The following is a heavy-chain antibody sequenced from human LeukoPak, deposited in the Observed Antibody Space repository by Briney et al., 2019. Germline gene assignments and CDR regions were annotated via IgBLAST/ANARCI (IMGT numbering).Heavy chain of an antibody. J-gene: IGHJ1*01. CDR3: ARTPYVWGSYRYFEYFQH. CDR2: INHSGST. V-gene: IGHV4-61*01. CDR1: GGSVSSGNYY. Sequence: PSETLSLTCTVSGGSVSSGNYYWSWIRQPPGKGLEWIGEINHSGSTNYNPSLKSRVTISVDTSKNQFSLKLSSVTAADTAVYYCARTPYVWGSYRYFEYFQHWGQGTLVTVSS. D-gene: IGHD3-16*02.